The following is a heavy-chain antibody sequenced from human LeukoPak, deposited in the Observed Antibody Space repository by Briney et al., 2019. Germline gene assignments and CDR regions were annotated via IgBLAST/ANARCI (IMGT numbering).Heavy chain of an antibody. D-gene: IGHD5-24*01. CDR1: GGSISTYY. Sequence: TESLSLTCTVSGGSISTYYWSWIRQPPGKGLEWIGFISDSGSTDYNPSLTSRVTISVDTSKNQFSLRLSSVTAADTAVYYCARHLKKDGYNYYFDYWGQGTLVTVSS. CDR3: ARHLKKDGYNYYFDY. CDR2: ISDSGST. J-gene: IGHJ4*02. V-gene: IGHV4-59*08.